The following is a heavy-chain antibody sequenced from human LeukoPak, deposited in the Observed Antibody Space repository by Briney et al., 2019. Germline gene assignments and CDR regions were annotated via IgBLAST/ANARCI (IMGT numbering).Heavy chain of an antibody. CDR1: GGSISSGGYS. CDR3: ARDSYDSSDYYYFDY. Sequence: SETLSLTCTVSGGSISSGGYSWSWIRQPPGKGLEWIGYIYYSGSTHYNPSLKSRVTISIDTSKNQFSLKLSSVTAADTAVYYCARDSYDSSDYYYFDYWGQGTLVTVSP. V-gene: IGHV4-30-4*07. D-gene: IGHD3-22*01. J-gene: IGHJ4*02. CDR2: IYYSGST.